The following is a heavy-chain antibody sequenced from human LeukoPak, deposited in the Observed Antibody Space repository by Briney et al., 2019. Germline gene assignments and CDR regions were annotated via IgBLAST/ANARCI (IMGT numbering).Heavy chain of an antibody. CDR2: ISYDGSNK. CDR1: GFTFSSYG. Sequence: PGGSLRLSCAASGFTFSSYGMHWVRQAPGKGLEWVAVISYDGSNKYYADSVKGRFTISRDNSKNTLYLQMNSLRAEDTAVYYCARDLGSGWSTLRLDYWGQGTLVTVSS. J-gene: IGHJ4*02. CDR3: ARDLGSGWSTLRLDY. V-gene: IGHV3-30*03. D-gene: IGHD6-19*01.